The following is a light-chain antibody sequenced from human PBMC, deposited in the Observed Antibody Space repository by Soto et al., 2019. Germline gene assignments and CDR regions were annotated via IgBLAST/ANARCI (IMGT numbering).Light chain of an antibody. Sequence: QSVLTQPASVSGSPGQSITSSCTGTSIDVGGYNFVSWYQQHPGKAPKLMIYEVSNRPSGVSTRFSGSKSGNTASLSISGLQAEDEADYYCSSHTSSSTRVFXTGPQVTLL. CDR1: SIDVGGYNF. CDR2: EVS. V-gene: IGLV2-14*01. CDR3: SSHTSSSTRV. J-gene: IGLJ1*01.